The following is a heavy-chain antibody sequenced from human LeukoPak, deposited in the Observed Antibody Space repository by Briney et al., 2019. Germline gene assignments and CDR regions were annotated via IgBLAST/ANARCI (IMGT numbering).Heavy chain of an antibody. Sequence: GGSLRLSCAASGFTFSTYEMNWVRQAPGKGLEWVSYISSSGSTIYYADSVKGRFTISRDNAKNSLYLQMSSLRAEDTAVYYCASRPGYSYAFDQWGQGTLVTVSS. D-gene: IGHD5-18*01. CDR3: ASRPGYSYAFDQ. CDR2: ISSSGSTI. CDR1: GFTFSTYE. J-gene: IGHJ4*02. V-gene: IGHV3-48*03.